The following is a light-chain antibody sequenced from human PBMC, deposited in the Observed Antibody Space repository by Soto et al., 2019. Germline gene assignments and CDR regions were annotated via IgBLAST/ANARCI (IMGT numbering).Light chain of an antibody. CDR3: QQYNSYSGT. J-gene: IGKJ5*01. Sequence: DIEMTQSPSTLFAPIGDKVTITCRASQSISSWLAWYQQKPGKAPKLLIYDASSLESGVPSRFSGSGSGTEFTLTISSLQPDDFATYYCQQYNSYSGTFGQGTRLEIK. V-gene: IGKV1-5*01. CDR2: DAS. CDR1: QSISSW.